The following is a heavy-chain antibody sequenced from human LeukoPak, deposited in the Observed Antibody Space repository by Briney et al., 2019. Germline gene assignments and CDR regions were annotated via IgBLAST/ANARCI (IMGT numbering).Heavy chain of an antibody. Sequence: PSETLSLTCTVSGGSISSYYWSWIRQPPGKGLEWLGSIYYSGSTYYNPSLKSRVTISVDTSKNQFSLKLSSVTAAGTAVYYCARASIAARPHFDYWGQGTLVTVSS. V-gene: IGHV4-59*05. CDR1: GGSISSYY. D-gene: IGHD6-6*01. CDR3: ARASIAARPHFDY. CDR2: IYYSGST. J-gene: IGHJ4*02.